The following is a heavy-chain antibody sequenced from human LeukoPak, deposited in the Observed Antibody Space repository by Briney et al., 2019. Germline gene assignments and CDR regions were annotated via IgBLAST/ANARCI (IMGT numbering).Heavy chain of an antibody. J-gene: IGHJ4*02. CDR2: IYYSGST. D-gene: IGHD3-9*01. Sequence: PSETLSLTCTVSGGSISSNYWSWNRQPPGKGLEWIGYIYYSGSTNYHPSLKSRVTISVDTSNNQFSLKLSSVTAADTAVYYCARWARVVYDILTGYYLGSYYFDYWGQGTLVTVSS. V-gene: IGHV4-59*01. CDR3: ARWARVVYDILTGYYLGSYYFDY. CDR1: GGSISSNY.